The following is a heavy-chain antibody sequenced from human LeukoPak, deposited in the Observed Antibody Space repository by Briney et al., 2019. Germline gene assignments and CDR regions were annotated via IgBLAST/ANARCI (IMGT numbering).Heavy chain of an antibody. CDR2: IIPIFGTA. J-gene: IGHJ4*02. CDR3: ARVGDYYGSGSYSDY. V-gene: IGHV1-69*13. CDR1: GGTFSSYA. Sequence: SVKVSCKASGGTFSSYAISWVRQAPGQGLEWMGGIIPIFGTANYAQKFQGRVTITADESTSTAYMELRSLRSDDTAVYYCARVGDYYGSGSYSDYWGQGTLVTVSS. D-gene: IGHD3-10*01.